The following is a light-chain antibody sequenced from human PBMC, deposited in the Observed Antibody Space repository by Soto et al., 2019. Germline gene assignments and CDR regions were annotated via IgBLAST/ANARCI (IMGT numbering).Light chain of an antibody. J-gene: IGKJ1*01. CDR1: QIVLYSPNNLNH. CDR2: CAS. Sequence: DIVITQSPASLAVSLGERATINCKSSQIVLYSPNNLNHLGGYQQKPGQPPKLLIYCASTPPAVLTDPFSGSGSGTDFTLTISSLQSEDVAVYYCQQDSSAPRMLGQGTKVDIK. CDR3: QQDSSAPRM. V-gene: IGKV4-1*01.